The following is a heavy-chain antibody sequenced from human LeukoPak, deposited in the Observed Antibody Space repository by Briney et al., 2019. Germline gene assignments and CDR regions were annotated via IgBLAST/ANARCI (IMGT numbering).Heavy chain of an antibody. Sequence: ASVKVSCKASGYTFTSYYMHWVRQAPGQGLEWMGIINPSGGSTSYAQKFQGRVTMTTDTSTSTAYMELRSLRSDDTAVYYCARAKGSGRRYVPFDYWGQGTLVTVSS. V-gene: IGHV1-46*01. CDR1: GYTFTSYY. CDR3: ARAKGSGRRYVPFDY. D-gene: IGHD3-10*01. CDR2: INPSGGST. J-gene: IGHJ4*02.